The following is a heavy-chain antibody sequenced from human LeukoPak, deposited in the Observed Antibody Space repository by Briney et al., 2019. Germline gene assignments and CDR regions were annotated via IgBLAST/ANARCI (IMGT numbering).Heavy chain of an antibody. Sequence: PGGSLRLSCAASGFTFSSYAMSWVRQAPGKGLEWVSAISGSGGSTYYADSVKGRFTISRDNSKNTLYLQMNSLRAEDTAVYYCAKDPPVSNYYYYYMDVWGKGTTVTVSS. CDR3: AKDPPVSNYYYYYMDV. J-gene: IGHJ6*03. V-gene: IGHV3-23*01. CDR1: GFTFSSYA. CDR2: ISGSGGST.